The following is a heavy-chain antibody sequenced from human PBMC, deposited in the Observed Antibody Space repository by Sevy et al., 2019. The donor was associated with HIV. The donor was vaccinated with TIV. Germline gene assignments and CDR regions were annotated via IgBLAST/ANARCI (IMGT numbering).Heavy chain of an antibody. CDR3: ATPRFDF. CDR1: GFDFSSHW. CDR2: MNTDGSST. V-gene: IGHV3-74*01. Sequence: GGSLRLSCEASGFDFSSHWMQWVRQAPGKVLVWVSRMNTDGSSTNYADSVKGRFTISRDNAKNTLYLEMNNLRDEDTALYYCATPRFDFWGPGTLVTVSS. J-gene: IGHJ4*02.